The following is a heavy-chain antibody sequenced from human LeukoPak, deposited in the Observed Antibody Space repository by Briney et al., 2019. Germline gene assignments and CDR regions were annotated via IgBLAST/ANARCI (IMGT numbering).Heavy chain of an antibody. Sequence: SETLSLTCTVSGGSISSSSYYWGWIRQPPGKGLEWIGSIYYSGSTYYNPSLKSRVTISVDTSKNQFSLKLSSVTAADTAVYYCARVGAYNWFDPWGQGTLVTVSS. J-gene: IGHJ5*02. D-gene: IGHD3-10*01. CDR2: IYYSGST. CDR3: ARVGAYNWFDP. V-gene: IGHV4-39*07. CDR1: GGSISSSSYY.